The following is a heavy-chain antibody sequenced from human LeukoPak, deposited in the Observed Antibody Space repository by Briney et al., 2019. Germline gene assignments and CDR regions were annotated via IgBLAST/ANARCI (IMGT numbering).Heavy chain of an antibody. J-gene: IGHJ4*02. CDR2: INPSGGTT. CDR3: AREIGPRQLHLWGSAFDY. Sequence: ASVKVSCKASGYTFINYYMHWVRQAPGQGLEWMGIINPSGGTTSYAQNFQGRVTMTRDTSTSTVYMELSSLRSEDTAVYYCAREIGPRQLHLWGSAFDYWGQGTLVAVSS. CDR1: GYTFINYY. D-gene: IGHD5-18*01. V-gene: IGHV1-46*01.